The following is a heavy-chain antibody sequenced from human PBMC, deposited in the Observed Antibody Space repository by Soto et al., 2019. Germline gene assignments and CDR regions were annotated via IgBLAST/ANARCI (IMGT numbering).Heavy chain of an antibody. CDR1: GFTFSSYA. J-gene: IGHJ5*02. V-gene: IGHV3-30-3*01. Sequence: QVQLVESGGGVVQPGRSLRLSCAASGFTFSSYAMHWVRQAPGKGLAWVAVISYDGSNKYYADSVQGRFTISRDNSKNTLYLQMNSLRAEDTAVYYCARDHYSSSSRGAQGGFDPWGQGTLVTVSS. CDR3: ARDHYSSSSRGAQGGFDP. D-gene: IGHD6-6*01. CDR2: ISYDGSNK.